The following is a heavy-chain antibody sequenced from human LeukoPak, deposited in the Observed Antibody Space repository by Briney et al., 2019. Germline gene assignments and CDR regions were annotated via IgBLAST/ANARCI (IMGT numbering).Heavy chain of an antibody. CDR2: IYTSGST. V-gene: IGHV4-4*07. CDR3: ARGLLTYYYGSSASPHSLNYYFDY. Sequence: SETLSLTCTVSGASISSDFWSWIRQPAGRGLEWIGLIYTSGSTNYNPSLNSRVTMSVETSKNQFSLRLSSVTAADTAVYYCARGLLTYYYGSSASPHSLNYYFDYWGLGTLVTVSS. J-gene: IGHJ4*02. D-gene: IGHD3-22*01. CDR1: GASISSDF.